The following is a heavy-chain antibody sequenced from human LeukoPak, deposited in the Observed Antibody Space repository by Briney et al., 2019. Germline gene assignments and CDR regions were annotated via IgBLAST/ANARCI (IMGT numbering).Heavy chain of an antibody. CDR2: ISSSSSYI. CDR3: AKEGDYCSGGSLFNCIDY. D-gene: IGHD2-15*01. V-gene: IGHV3-21*04. J-gene: IGHJ4*02. Sequence: GGSLRLSCAASGFTFSSYSMNWVRQAPGKGLEWVSSISSSSSYIYYADSVKGRFTISRDNAKNSLYLQMNSLRAEDTAVYYCAKEGDYCSGGSLFNCIDYWGQGTLVTVSS. CDR1: GFTFSSYS.